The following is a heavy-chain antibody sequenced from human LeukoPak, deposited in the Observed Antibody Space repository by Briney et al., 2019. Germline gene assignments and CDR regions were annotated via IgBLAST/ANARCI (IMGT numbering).Heavy chain of an antibody. CDR1: GFTFSSYS. J-gene: IGHJ4*02. CDR2: ISSSSSTI. CDR3: ARSSPYYSGGSCFDY. V-gene: IGHV3-48*02. D-gene: IGHD2-15*01. Sequence: GGSLRLSCAASGFTFSSYSMNWVRQAPGKGLEWVSYISSSSSTIYYADSVKGRFTISRDNAKNSLYLQMNSLRDEDTAVYYCARSSPYYSGGSCFDYWGQGTLVTVSS.